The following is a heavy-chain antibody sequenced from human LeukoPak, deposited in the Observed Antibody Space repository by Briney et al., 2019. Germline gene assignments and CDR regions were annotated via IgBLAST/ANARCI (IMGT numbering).Heavy chain of an antibody. V-gene: IGHV1-18*01. J-gene: IGHJ5*02. CDR2: ISAYNGNT. CDR1: GYTFTSYG. CDR3: ARAVAARLLNPRNWFDP. D-gene: IGHD6-6*01. Sequence: VASVKVSCKASGYTFTSYGISWVRQAPGQRLEWMGWISAYNGNTNYAQKFQGRVTITADKSTSTAYMELSSLRSEDTAVYYCARAVAARLLNPRNWFDPWGQGTLVTVSS.